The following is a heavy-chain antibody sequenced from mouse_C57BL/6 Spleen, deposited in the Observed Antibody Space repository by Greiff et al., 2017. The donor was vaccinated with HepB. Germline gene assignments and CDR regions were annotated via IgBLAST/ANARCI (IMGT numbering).Heavy chain of an antibody. D-gene: IGHD1-1*01. V-gene: IGHV5-9*01. CDR3: ARRGYGSNYFDY. Sequence: EVMLVESGGGLVKPGGSLKLSCAASGFTFSSYTMSWVRQTPEKRLEWVATISGGGGNTYYPDSVKGRFTISRDNAKNTLYLQMSSLRSEDTALYYCARRGYGSNYFDYWGQGTTLTVSS. CDR1: GFTFSSYT. J-gene: IGHJ2*01. CDR2: ISGGGGNT.